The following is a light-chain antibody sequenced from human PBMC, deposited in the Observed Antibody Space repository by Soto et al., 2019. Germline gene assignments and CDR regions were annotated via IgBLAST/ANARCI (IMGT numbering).Light chain of an antibody. CDR2: GAS. J-gene: IGKJ5*01. V-gene: IGKV3-20*01. CDR1: QNVDSNY. CDR3: QQYGSSPPT. Sequence: IVLTQSPGTLSLSPGERATLSCRSSQNVDSNYLAWYQQKPGQAPRIXIFGASGRATGIPDSFSGSGSGTEFTLTISGLQSEDFAVYYCQQYGSSPPTFGQGTRLEI.